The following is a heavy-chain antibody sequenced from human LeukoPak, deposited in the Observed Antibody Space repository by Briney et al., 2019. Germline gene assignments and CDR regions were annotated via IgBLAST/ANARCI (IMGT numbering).Heavy chain of an antibody. D-gene: IGHD3-22*01. CDR2: INESGST. J-gene: IGHJ4*02. Sequence: PSETLSLTCAVYGGSFSAYYWSWIRQPPGKGLEWIGEINESGSTNYNPSLKSRVTISVDTSKNQFSLKLSSVTAADTAVYYCACGGYYDSSGYPDPHFDYWGQGTLVTVSS. CDR3: ACGGYYDSSGYPDPHFDY. V-gene: IGHV4-34*01. CDR1: GGSFSAYY.